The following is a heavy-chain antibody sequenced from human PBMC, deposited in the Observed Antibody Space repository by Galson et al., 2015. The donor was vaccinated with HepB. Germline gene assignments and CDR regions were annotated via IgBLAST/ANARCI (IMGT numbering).Heavy chain of an antibody. D-gene: IGHD3-22*01. J-gene: IGHJ4*02. Sequence: SLRLSCAASGFTFSSYAMSWVRQAPGKGLEWVSAISGSGGSTYYADSVKGRFTISRDNSKNTLYLQMNSLRAEDTAVYYCAKHRINYDSRESYYFDYWGQGTLVTVSS. CDR1: GFTFSSYA. CDR3: AKHRINYDSRESYYFDY. V-gene: IGHV3-23*01. CDR2: ISGSGGST.